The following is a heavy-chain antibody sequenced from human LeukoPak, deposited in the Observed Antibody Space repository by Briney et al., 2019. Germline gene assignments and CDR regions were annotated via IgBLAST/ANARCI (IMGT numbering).Heavy chain of an antibody. V-gene: IGHV1-69*13. CDR3: AKDKADGDYGDYTSFDY. CDR2: IIPIFGTA. Sequence: ASVKVSCKASGGTFSSYAISWVRQAPGQGLEWMGGIIPIFGTANYAQKFQGRVTITADESTSTAYMELSSLRAEDTAVYYCAKDKADGDYGDYTSFDYWGQGTLVTVSS. D-gene: IGHD4-17*01. J-gene: IGHJ4*02. CDR1: GGTFSSYA.